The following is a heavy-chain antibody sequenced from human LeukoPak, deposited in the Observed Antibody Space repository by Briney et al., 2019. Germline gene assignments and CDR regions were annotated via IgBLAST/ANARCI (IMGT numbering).Heavy chain of an antibody. J-gene: IGHJ4*02. V-gene: IGHV3-21*01. D-gene: IGHD3-22*01. Sequence: GGSLRLSCAASGFTFSSYSMNWVRQAPGKGLEWVSSISSSSSYIYYADSVKGRSTISRDNAKNSLYLQMNSLRAEDTAVYYCARDLDYYDSSGPYWGQGTLVTVSS. CDR3: ARDLDYYDSSGPY. CDR2: ISSSSSYI. CDR1: GFTFSSYS.